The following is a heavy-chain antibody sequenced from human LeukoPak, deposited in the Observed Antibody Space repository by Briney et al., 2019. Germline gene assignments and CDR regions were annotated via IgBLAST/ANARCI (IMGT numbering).Heavy chain of an antibody. V-gene: IGHV3-74*01. D-gene: IGHD1-26*01. CDR2: INSDGSST. J-gene: IGHJ6*03. CDR1: GFTFSNYW. Sequence: GGSLILSCAASGFTFSNYWMHWVRQAPGKGLVWVSRINSDGSSTSYADSVKGRFTISRDNAKNTLYLQMNSLRAEDTAVYYCARVSSGSYFGYYYYYMDVWGKGTTVTVSS. CDR3: ARVSSGSYFGYYYYYMDV.